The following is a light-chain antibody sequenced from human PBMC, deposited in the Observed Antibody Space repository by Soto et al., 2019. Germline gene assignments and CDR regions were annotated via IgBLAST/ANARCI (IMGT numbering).Light chain of an antibody. J-gene: IGKJ5*01. CDR1: QSVSSY. CDR3: QQRSNCPTT. Sequence: EIVLTQSPATLSLSPGERATLSCRASQSVSSYLAWYQQKPGQAPRLLFYDASNRATGIPARFSGSGSGTDFTLTISSLEPEDFAVYYCQQRSNCPTTLGPGTRLEI. V-gene: IGKV3-11*01. CDR2: DAS.